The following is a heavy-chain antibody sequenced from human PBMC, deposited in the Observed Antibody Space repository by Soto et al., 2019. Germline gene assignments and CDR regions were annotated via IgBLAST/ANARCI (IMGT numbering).Heavy chain of an antibody. J-gene: IGHJ4*02. Sequence: EVQLVESGGGLIQPGGSLRLSCAASGVTFSSYSMNWVRQAPGKGLEWSSYISSSDINIYYADSVKGRFTISRDIAKNNLHLQMNSLRAEDTPVYYCARDYGDYVPRNDYWGQGTLVTASS. D-gene: IGHD4-17*01. CDR3: ARDYGDYVPRNDY. V-gene: IGHV3-48*01. CDR1: GVTFSSYS. CDR2: ISSSDINI.